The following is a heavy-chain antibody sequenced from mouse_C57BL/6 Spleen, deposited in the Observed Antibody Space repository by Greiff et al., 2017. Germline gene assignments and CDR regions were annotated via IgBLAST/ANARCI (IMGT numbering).Heavy chain of an antibody. J-gene: IGHJ4*01. CDR2: IRSGGSYN. Sequence: EVQLQESGGDLVKPGGSLKLSCAASGFTFSSSGMSWVRQTPDKRLEWVATIRSGGSYNYYPDSVKGRFTISRDNAKNTLYLQRSSLKSEDTAMYYCARRTVPYAMDYWGQGTSVTVSS. CDR1: GFTFSSSG. V-gene: IGHV5-6*02. CDR3: ARRTVPYAMDY. D-gene: IGHD1-1*01.